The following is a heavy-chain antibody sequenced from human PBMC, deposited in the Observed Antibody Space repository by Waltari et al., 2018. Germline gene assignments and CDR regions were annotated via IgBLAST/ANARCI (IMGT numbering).Heavy chain of an antibody. D-gene: IGHD3-22*01. CDR2: MYFSGTH. J-gene: IGHJ3*02. V-gene: IGHV4-59*11. CDR3: ARLPRGSVIIGAFDI. CDR1: WDSITSHF. Sequence: VQLQESGPGLVKPSETLSLSCDVPWDSITSHFWSWLRQAPGKGLEWIGYMYFSGTHNYNPSLKSRVTISIDTSKNHFSLNLRSVTAADTAIYYCARLPRGSVIIGAFDIWGQGTQVTVSS.